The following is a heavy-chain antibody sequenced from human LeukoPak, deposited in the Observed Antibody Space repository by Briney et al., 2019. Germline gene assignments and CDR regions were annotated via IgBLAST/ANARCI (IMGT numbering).Heavy chain of an antibody. CDR1: GGSISSDY. V-gene: IGHV4-59*01. CDR2: IYYSGTT. CDR3: AKTRFCISTSCYADT. D-gene: IGHD2-2*01. J-gene: IGHJ3*01. Sequence: SETLSLTCTVSGGSISSDYWSWIRQSPGKGLEWIGYIYYSGTTSYNPSLKSRVTISVDTSKNQFSLKLSSVTTADTAIYYCAKTRFCISTSCYADTWGQGTMVTVSS.